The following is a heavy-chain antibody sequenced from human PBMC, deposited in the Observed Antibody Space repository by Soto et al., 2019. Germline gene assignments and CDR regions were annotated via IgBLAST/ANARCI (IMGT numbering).Heavy chain of an antibody. D-gene: IGHD3-22*01. CDR2: INHSGST. Sequence: SETLSLTCAVYGGSFSGYYWSWIRQPPGKGLEWIGEINHSGSTNYNPSLKSRVTISVDTSKNQFSLKLSSVTAADTAVYYCARYRRTYYYDSSGYSPPPDAFDIWGQGTMVTVSS. CDR1: GGSFSGYY. CDR3: ARYRRTYYYDSSGYSPPPDAFDI. V-gene: IGHV4-34*01. J-gene: IGHJ3*02.